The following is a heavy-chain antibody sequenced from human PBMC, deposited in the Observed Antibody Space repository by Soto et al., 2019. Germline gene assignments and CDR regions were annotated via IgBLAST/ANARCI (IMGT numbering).Heavy chain of an antibody. CDR2: ISAYNGNT. Sequence: QVQLVQSGAEVKKPGASVKVSCKASGYTFTSYGISLVRHAPGQRLEWIGWISAYNGNTNYAQKLQGKVTMTTDTSASTAYLELRSLRSDETAVYYCAVRSARENYFAYWGQGTLVTVSS. CDR1: GYTFTSYG. D-gene: IGHD1-26*01. V-gene: IGHV1-18*04. CDR3: AVRSARENYFAY. J-gene: IGHJ4*02.